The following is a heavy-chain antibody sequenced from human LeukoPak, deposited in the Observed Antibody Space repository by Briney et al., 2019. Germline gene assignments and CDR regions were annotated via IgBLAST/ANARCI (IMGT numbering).Heavy chain of an antibody. CDR3: ARGSSSWSQSLDY. Sequence: GASVKVSCKASGGTFSNYAISRVRQAPGQGLEWMGGITPIFATPSYAQKFQGRVTMTRNTSISTAYMELSSLRSEDTAVYYCARGSSSWSQSLDYWGQGTLVTVSS. V-gene: IGHV1-69*05. J-gene: IGHJ4*02. CDR2: ITPIFATP. D-gene: IGHD6-13*01. CDR1: GGTFSNYA.